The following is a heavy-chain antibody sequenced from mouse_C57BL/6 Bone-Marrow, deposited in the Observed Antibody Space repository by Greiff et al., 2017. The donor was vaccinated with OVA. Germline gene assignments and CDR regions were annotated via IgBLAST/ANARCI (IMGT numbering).Heavy chain of an antibody. CDR3: ASPYYYGSTPSVDV. D-gene: IGHD1-1*01. Sequence: QVQLKQSGAELMKPGASVKLSCKATGYTFTGYWIEWVKQRPGHGLEWIGEILPGSGSTNYNEKFKGKATFTADTSSNTTYMQLTSLTTEDSAIYCCASPYYYGSTPSVDVWGTGTTVTVSS. CDR1: GYTFTGYW. J-gene: IGHJ1*03. V-gene: IGHV1-9*01. CDR2: ILPGSGST.